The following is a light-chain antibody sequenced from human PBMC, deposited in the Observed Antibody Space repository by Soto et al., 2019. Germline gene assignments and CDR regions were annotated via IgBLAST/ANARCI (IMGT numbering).Light chain of an antibody. CDR2: AAS. V-gene: IGKV1-39*01. CDR1: QSISSY. CDR3: KQGYSTPWT. J-gene: IGKJ1*01. Sequence: DIQMTHSPSSLSASVGDRVTITCRASQSISSYLHWYQQKPGKAPKLLIYAASNLQTGVPSRFSASGSGKDFTLTLNSLQPEDFATHYCKQGYSTPWTFGQGIKVEIX.